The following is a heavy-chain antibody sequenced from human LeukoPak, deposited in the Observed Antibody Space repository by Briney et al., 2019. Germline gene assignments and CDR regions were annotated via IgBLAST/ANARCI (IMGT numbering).Heavy chain of an antibody. CDR2: IYTSGST. D-gene: IGHD3-10*01. CDR1: GGSISSGSYY. J-gene: IGHJ6*03. V-gene: IGHV4-61*02. CDR3: ARVVRGVISNSPDYYYYMHV. Sequence: PSQTLSLTCTVSGGSISSGSYYWSWIRQPAGKGLEWIGRIYTSGSTNYNPSLKSRVTISVDTSKNQFSLKLSSVTAADTAVYYCARVVRGVISNSPDYYYYMHVWGKGTTVTISS.